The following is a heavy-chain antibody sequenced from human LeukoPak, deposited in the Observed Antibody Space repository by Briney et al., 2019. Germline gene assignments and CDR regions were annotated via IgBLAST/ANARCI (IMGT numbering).Heavy chain of an antibody. V-gene: IGHV3-9*01. CDR2: ISWNSGSI. J-gene: IGHJ4*02. Sequence: GGSLRLSCAASGFTFDDYAMHWVRQAPGKGLGWASGISWNSGSIGYADSVKGRFTISRDNAKNSLYLQMNSLRAEDTALYYCAKDRSGSYYVGFDYWGQGTLVTVSS. D-gene: IGHD1-26*01. CDR1: GFTFDDYA. CDR3: AKDRSGSYYVGFDY.